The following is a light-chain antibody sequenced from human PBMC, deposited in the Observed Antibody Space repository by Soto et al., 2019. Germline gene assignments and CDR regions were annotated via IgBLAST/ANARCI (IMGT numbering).Light chain of an antibody. CDR2: KAS. V-gene: IGKV1-5*03. J-gene: IGKJ1*01. Sequence: DIQMTQSPSTVSASVGDRVAITCRASDNIDTWVAWYQQKPGEAPNLLNYKASKLEKGDPSRFAGFGAGPEFTLYSASLQPDDSATYYCLQYNSYSRTSGQGTKVEIK. CDR3: LQYNSYSRT. CDR1: DNIDTW.